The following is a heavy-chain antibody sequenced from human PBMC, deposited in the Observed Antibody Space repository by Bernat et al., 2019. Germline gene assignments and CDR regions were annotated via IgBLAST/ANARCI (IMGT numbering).Heavy chain of an antibody. CDR1: GFTFSDYY. CDR3: ARAQDYGDYAFDI. Sequence: QVQLVESGGGLVKPGGSLRLSCAASGFTFSDYYMSWIRQAPGKGLEWVSYISSSSSYSNYADSVKSRFTISRDNAKNSLYLQMNSLRAEDTAVYYCARAQDYGDYAFDIWGQGTMVTVSS. V-gene: IGHV3-11*06. CDR2: ISSSSSYS. D-gene: IGHD4-17*01. J-gene: IGHJ3*02.